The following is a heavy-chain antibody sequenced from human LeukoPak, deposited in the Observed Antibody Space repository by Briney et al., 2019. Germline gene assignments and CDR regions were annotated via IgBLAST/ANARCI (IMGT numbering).Heavy chain of an antibody. CDR3: AGRRIVGATTSWAFDY. J-gene: IGHJ4*02. Sequence: SETLSLTCAVYGGSFSGYYWSWIRQTPGKGLEWIREINHSGSTNYNPSLKSRVTISVDTSKNQFSLKLSSVTAADTAVYYCAGRRIVGATTSWAFDYWGQGTLVTVSS. V-gene: IGHV4-34*01. CDR2: INHSGST. CDR1: GGSFSGYY. D-gene: IGHD1-26*01.